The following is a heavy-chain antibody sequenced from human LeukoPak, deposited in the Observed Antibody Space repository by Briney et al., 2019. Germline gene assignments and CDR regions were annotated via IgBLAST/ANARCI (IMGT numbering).Heavy chain of an antibody. CDR1: GLTFSSYG. J-gene: IGHJ4*02. D-gene: IGHD5-12*01. Sequence: PGGSLGLSCAASGLTFSSYGLSWVRQAPGRGLEWVSGISGSAINAYYADSVKGRFTISRDNSKNTLYLQMNSLRAEDTAVYYCARDNSGSDPEHWARWGQGTLVIVSS. CDR3: ARDNSGSDPEHWAR. CDR2: ISGSAINA. V-gene: IGHV3-23*01.